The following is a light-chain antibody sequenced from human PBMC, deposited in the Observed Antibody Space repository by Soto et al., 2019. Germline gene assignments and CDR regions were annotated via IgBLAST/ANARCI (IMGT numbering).Light chain of an antibody. CDR1: QSISSW. V-gene: IGKV1-5*03. CDR3: QQYNSYPYT. J-gene: IGKJ2*01. Sequence: DIQMTQSPSTLSASGGDRVTITCRASQSISSWVAWYQQKLGKAPKLLIYKASSLESGVPSRFSGSGSGTDFTLTISSLQPDDFATYYCQQYNSYPYTFGQGTKLEIK. CDR2: KAS.